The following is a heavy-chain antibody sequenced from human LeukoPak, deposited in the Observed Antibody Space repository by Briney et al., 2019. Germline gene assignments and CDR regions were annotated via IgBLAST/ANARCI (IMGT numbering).Heavy chain of an antibody. CDR2: ISGYNDNT. CDR1: GYTFIKYG. CDR3: ARGGVSSAYVDY. D-gene: IGHD3-22*01. J-gene: IGHJ4*02. V-gene: IGHV1-18*04. Sequence: ASVTVSCKASGYTFIKYGITWVRQAPGQGLEWMGWISGYNDNTNYAQNLQGRVTMSAETSTNTTYMELRGLRFDDTAVYYCARGGVSSAYVDYWGQGTLVSVSS.